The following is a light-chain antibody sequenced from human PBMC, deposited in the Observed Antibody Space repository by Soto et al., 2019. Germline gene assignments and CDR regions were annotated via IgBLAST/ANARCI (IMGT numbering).Light chain of an antibody. CDR3: SSYTSSSTLVV. Sequence: QSVLTQPGSVSGSPGQSITISCTGTSSDVGAYNYVSWYQQHPGKAPKLMIYDVSHRPSGVSNRFSGSKSGNTASLTISGLQAEDEAAYYCSSYTSSSTLVVFGGGTQLTVL. CDR1: SSDVGAYNY. CDR2: DVS. J-gene: IGLJ2*01. V-gene: IGLV2-14*03.